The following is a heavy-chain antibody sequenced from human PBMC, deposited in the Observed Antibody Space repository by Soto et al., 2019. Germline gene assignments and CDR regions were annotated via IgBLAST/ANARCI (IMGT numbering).Heavy chain of an antibody. D-gene: IGHD2-15*01. CDR1: GGSFSGYY. CDR2: INHSGST. J-gene: IGHJ5*02. V-gene: IGHV4-34*01. CDR3: ARVRRYCSGGSCPNWFDP. Sequence: LSLTCAVYGGSFSGYYWSWIRQPPGKGLEWIGEINHSGSTNYNPSLKSRVTISVDTSKNQFSLKLSSVTAADTAVYYCARVRRYCSGGSCPNWFDPWGQGTLVTVSS.